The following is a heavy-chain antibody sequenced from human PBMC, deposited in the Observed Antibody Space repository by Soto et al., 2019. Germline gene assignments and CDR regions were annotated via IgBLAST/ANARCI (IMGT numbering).Heavy chain of an antibody. J-gene: IGHJ2*01. Sequence: QVQLQESGPGLVKPSETLSLTCTVSGGSISSYYWSWIRQPPGKGLEWIGYMFYSGSTNYNPSLKSRVTISEDTSKKQFSLNLSSVTAADTAVYYCARGVQGLSVYFDLWGRGTLVTVSS. CDR3: ARGVQGLSVYFDL. CDR1: GGSISSYY. D-gene: IGHD1-1*01. V-gene: IGHV4-59*01. CDR2: MFYSGST.